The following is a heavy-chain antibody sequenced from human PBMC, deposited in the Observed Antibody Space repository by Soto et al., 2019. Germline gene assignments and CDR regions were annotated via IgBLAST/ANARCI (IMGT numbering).Heavy chain of an antibody. CDR3: AKEEIYSEYYYYGMDV. J-gene: IGHJ6*02. D-gene: IGHD1-26*01. V-gene: IGHV3-30*18. CDR1: GFTFSRYG. Sequence: PGGSLRLSCAASGFTFSRYGMHWVRQAPGKGLEWVALISFDGSYKYFADSVKGRFTISRDNSKNTLFLQMNSLRAEDTAVYYCAKEEIYSEYYYYGMDVWGQGTAVTVSS. CDR2: ISFDGSYK.